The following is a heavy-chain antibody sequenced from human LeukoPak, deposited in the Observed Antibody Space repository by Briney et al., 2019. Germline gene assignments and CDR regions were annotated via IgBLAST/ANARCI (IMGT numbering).Heavy chain of an antibody. CDR3: ARSHYGSGSYYGY. CDR1: GGSISSYY. J-gene: IGHJ4*02. V-gene: IGHV4-4*07. CDR2: IYTSGST. D-gene: IGHD3-10*01. Sequence: ETLSLTCTVSGGSISSYYWSWFRQPAGKGLEWIGRIYTSGSTNYNPSLKSRVTMSIDTSKNQFSLKLSSVTAADTAVYYCARSHYGSGSYYGYWGQGTLVTVSS.